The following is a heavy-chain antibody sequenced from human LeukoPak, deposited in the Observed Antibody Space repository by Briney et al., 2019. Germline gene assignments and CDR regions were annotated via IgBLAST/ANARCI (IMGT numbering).Heavy chain of an antibody. CDR1: GFTFSSYA. CDR3: ARDFGNYGSGSYYYYYYYMDV. V-gene: IGHV3-30*04. J-gene: IGHJ6*03. CDR2: ISYDGSNK. Sequence: GGSLRLSCAASGFTFSSYAMHWVRQAPGKGLEWVAVISYDGSNKYYADSVKGRFTISRDNSKNTLYLQMNSLRAEDTAVYYCARDFGNYGSGSYYYYYYYMDVWGKGTTVTVSS. D-gene: IGHD3-10*01.